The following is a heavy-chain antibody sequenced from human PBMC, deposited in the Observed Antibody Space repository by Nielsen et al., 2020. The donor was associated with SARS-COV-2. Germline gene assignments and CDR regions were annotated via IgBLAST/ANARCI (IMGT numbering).Heavy chain of an antibody. CDR3: ARGGVAGTGKSYFDY. V-gene: IGHV1-46*01. Sequence: ASVKVSCKASGYTFTGYYMHWVRQAPGQGLEWMGIINPSGGSTSYAQKFQGRVTMTRDTSTSTVYMELSSLRSEDTAVYYCARGGVAGTGKSYFDYWGQGTLVTVSS. D-gene: IGHD6-19*01. CDR2: INPSGGST. J-gene: IGHJ4*02. CDR1: GYTFTGYY.